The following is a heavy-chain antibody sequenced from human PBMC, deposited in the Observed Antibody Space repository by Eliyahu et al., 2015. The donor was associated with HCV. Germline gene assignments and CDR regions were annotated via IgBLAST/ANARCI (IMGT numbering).Heavy chain of an antibody. CDR3: ARDPLLRGYRLDYGGLFDS. V-gene: IGHV1-3*01. CDR2: ILAANGKT. D-gene: IGHD5-18*01. Sequence: HLVQSGTEVKKPGASAKVSCQASGDSFPXYGFHWVRQAPGQTLEWLGWILAANGKTKYSQRFQGRVTLTRDAAATTVHMELTNLRSEDTAVYYCARDPLLRGYRLDYGGLFDSWGPGTLITVSS. CDR1: GDSFPXYG. J-gene: IGHJ4*02.